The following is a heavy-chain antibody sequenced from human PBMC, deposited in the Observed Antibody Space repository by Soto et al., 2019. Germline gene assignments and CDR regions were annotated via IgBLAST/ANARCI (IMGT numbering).Heavy chain of an antibody. CDR1: GGSISSGGYY. CDR2: IYYSGST. CDR3: ARRERRDGYGAFDI. Sequence: QVQLQESGPGLVKPSQTLSLTCTVSGGSISSGGYYWSWIRQHPGKGLEWIGYIYYSGSTYYNPTLKSRVTISVDTSKNQFSLKLSSVTAADTAVYYCARRERRDGYGAFDIWGQGTMVTVSS. V-gene: IGHV4-31*03. D-gene: IGHD5-12*01. J-gene: IGHJ3*02.